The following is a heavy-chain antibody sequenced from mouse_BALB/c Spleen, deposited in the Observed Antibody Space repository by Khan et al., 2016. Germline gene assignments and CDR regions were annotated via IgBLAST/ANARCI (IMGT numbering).Heavy chain of an antibody. CDR2: ISYSGST. J-gene: IGHJ2*01. CDR1: GYSITSDYA. Sequence: EVQLQESGPGLVKPSQSLSLTCTVTGYSITSDYAWNWIRQFPGNKLEWMGYISYSGSTSYNPSLKSRISITRDTSKNQFFLELNSVTTEDTATYDCARGRDYRYLFDYWGQGTTLTVSS. V-gene: IGHV3-2*02. CDR3: ARGRDYRYLFDY. D-gene: IGHD2-14*01.